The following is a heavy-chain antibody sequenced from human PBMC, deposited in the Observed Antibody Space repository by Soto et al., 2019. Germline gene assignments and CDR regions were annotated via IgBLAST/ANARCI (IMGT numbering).Heavy chain of an antibody. CDR1: GFTVSSNY. CDR3: ARVPPGYDILTGPPGGHS. V-gene: IGHV3-53*04. J-gene: IGHJ4*02. CDR2: IYSGGST. D-gene: IGHD3-9*01. Sequence: GGSLRLSCAAAGFTVSSNYMSWVRQAPGKGLEWVSVIYSGGSTYYADSVKGRFTISRHNSKNTLYLQMNSLRAEDTAVYYCARVPPGYDILTGPPGGHSGGQGTLVTASP.